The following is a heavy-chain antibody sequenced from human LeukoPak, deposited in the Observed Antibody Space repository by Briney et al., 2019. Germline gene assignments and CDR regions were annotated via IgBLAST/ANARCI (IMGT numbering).Heavy chain of an antibody. V-gene: IGHV4-34*01. Sequence: SETLSLTCAVSGGSFSGYNLRWIRQTPGKGLEWIGEINHSGSNKHNTYLKSGVATSLEKSNNKSSFMLSSVTAGDTAVYYCATEGNGHYEAFYIWGQGAMVTVSS. D-gene: IGHD4-17*01. CDR2: INHSGSN. CDR1: GGSFSGYN. J-gene: IGHJ3*02. CDR3: ATEGNGHYEAFYI.